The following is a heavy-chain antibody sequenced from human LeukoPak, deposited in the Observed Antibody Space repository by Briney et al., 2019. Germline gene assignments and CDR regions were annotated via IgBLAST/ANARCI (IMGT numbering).Heavy chain of an antibody. J-gene: IGHJ5*02. D-gene: IGHD3-16*01. CDR2: IYSGGNT. Sequence: PSETLSLTCTVSGGSISSYYWSWIRQPAGKGLEWIGRIYSGGNTNYNPSLKSRVTMSVDTSKKQFSLKLGSVTAADTAVYYCARGSVITFVGVTQTGGNWFDPWGQGTLVTVSS. V-gene: IGHV4-4*07. CDR3: ARGSVITFVGVTQTGGNWFDP. CDR1: GGSISSYY.